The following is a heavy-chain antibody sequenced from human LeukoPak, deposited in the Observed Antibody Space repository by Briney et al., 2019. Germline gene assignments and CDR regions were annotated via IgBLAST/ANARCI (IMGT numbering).Heavy chain of an antibody. V-gene: IGHV3-30*18. Sequence: GGSLRLSCTVSGFTFNKYGMHWVRQAPGKGLEWVAIISYDGSNKYYGDFVKGRFTISRDDSKNTLYLQMNSLRAEDTAVYYCAKATTVTTSLRGFDYWGQGTLVTVSS. CDR1: GFTFNKYG. CDR2: ISYDGSNK. J-gene: IGHJ4*02. D-gene: IGHD4-11*01. CDR3: AKATTVTTSLRGFDY.